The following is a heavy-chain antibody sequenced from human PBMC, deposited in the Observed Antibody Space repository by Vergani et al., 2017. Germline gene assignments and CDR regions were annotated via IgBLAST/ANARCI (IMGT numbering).Heavy chain of an antibody. CDR1: GFSISSSYY. J-gene: IGHJ4*02. CDR3: AWFCSSASCYRDY. Sequence: QVQLQESGPGLVKPSETLSLTCVVSGFSISSSYYWGWIRQHPGKGLEWNGSIYHSGTTYYNPSLKSRLTISVDTSNNQFALKLSSVTAADTAVYYCAWFCSSASCYRDYWCQGTLVIVSS. V-gene: IGHV4-38-2*01. D-gene: IGHD2-2*01. CDR2: IYHSGTT.